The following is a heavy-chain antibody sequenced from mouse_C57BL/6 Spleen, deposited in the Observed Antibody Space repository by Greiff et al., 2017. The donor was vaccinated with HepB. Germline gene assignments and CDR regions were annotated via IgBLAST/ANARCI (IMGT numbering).Heavy chain of an antibody. CDR3: ARGDYGSSGAMDY. D-gene: IGHD1-1*01. V-gene: IGHV1-64*01. CDR2: IHPNSGST. J-gene: IGHJ4*01. CDR1: GYTFTSYW. Sequence: QVQLQQSGAELVKPGASVKLSCKASGYTFTSYWMHWVKQRPGQGLEWIGMIHPNSGSTNYNEKFKSKATLTVDKSSSTAYMQLSSLTSEDSAVYYCARGDYGSSGAMDYWGQGTSVTVSS.